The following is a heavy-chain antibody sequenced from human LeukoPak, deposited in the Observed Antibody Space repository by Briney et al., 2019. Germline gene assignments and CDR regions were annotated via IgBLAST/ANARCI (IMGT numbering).Heavy chain of an antibody. CDR2: MNPKSGNT. J-gene: IGHJ5*02. D-gene: IGHD3-22*01. CDR3: ARMSYYDSSGDNWFDP. V-gene: IGHV1-8*01. CDR1: GYTFTSYD. Sequence: GASVKVSCKASGYTFTSYDINWVRQATGQGLEWMGWMNPKSGNTGYAQKFQGRVTMTRDTSISTAYMELSSLRSEDTAVYYCARMSYYDSSGDNWFDPWGQGTLVTVSS.